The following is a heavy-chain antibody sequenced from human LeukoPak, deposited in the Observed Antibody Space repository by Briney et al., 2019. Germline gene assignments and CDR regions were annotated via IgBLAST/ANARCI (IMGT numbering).Heavy chain of an antibody. J-gene: IGHJ4*02. Sequence: SETLSLTCTVSGGSVSSGSYYWSWIRQPPGRGLEWIAYIHYSGSAAYNPSLKSRVTISRDMSTNQFSLKMTSVTAADTAVYFCARDMGAPDYGSYSVDYWGQGTLVAVSS. CDR3: ARDMGAPDYGSYSVDY. V-gene: IGHV4-61*01. CDR2: IHYSGSA. CDR1: GGSVSSGSYY. D-gene: IGHD4-23*01.